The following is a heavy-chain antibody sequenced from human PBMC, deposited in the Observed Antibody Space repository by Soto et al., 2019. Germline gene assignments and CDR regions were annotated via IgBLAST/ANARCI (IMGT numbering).Heavy chain of an antibody. D-gene: IGHD2-2*01. J-gene: IGHJ5*01. CDR3: ARAVPAAKGWFDS. CDR2: IWFAGSKE. Sequence: QVELVESGGGVVQPGGSLRLACAAAGFTFSSYGMHWVRQAPGKGLEWVAVIWFAGSKEFYAASVEGRFTISRDNSKNMVYLELNSPRDVDTAVYYCARAVPAAKGWFDSWGQGTLVTVSS. V-gene: IGHV3-33*01. CDR1: GFTFSSYG.